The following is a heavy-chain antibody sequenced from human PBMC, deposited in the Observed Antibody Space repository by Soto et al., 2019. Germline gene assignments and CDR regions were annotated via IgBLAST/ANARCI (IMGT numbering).Heavy chain of an antibody. CDR3: APRPYPYGELELRGDWFDP. J-gene: IGHJ5*02. CDR2: IYWDDDK. Sequence: QITLKESGPTLVKPTQPLTLTFTFSGFSRSTSGVGLGWIRQPPGKALEWLALIYWDDDKRYSPSLKSRLTITQDTSKNQVVLTMTNMDPVDTATYNCAPRPYPYGELELRGDWFDPWGQGTLVTVSS. D-gene: IGHD1-7*01. V-gene: IGHV2-5*02. CDR1: GFSRSTSGVG.